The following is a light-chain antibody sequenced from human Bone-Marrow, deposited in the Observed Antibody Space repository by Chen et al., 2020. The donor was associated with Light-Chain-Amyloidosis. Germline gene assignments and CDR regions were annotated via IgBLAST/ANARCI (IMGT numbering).Light chain of an antibody. CDR1: DLPTKY. CDR3: QSADSSGTYEVI. Sequence: SYELTQPPSVSVSPGQTARITCSGDDLPTKYAYWYQQKPGQAPVLVIHRDTERPAGISEGFSGSSSGTTATLTISGVQAEDEADYHGQSADSSGTYEVIFGGGTKLTVL. J-gene: IGLJ2*01. CDR2: RDT. V-gene: IGLV3-25*03.